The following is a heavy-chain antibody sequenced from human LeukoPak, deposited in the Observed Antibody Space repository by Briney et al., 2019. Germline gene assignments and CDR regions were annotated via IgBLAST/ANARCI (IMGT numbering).Heavy chain of an antibody. D-gene: IGHD2-15*01. CDR2: IKSKTDGGTT. CDR1: GFTFSDAW. CDR3: TTDGIVVVVAATFEAAPTDY. V-gene: IGHV3-15*01. J-gene: IGHJ4*02. Sequence: GGSLRLSCAASGFTFSDAWMSWVRQAPGKGLEWVGRIKSKTDGGTTDYAAPVKGRFTISRDDSKNTLYLQMNSLKTEDTAVYYCTTDGIVVVVAATFEAAPTDYWGQGTLVTVSS.